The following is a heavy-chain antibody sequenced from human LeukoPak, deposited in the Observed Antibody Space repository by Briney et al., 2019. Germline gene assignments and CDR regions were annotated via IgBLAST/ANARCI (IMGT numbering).Heavy chain of an antibody. J-gene: IGHJ3*02. V-gene: IGHV1-8*01. CDR1: GYTFTSYD. Sequence: ASVKVSCKASGYTFTSYDINWVRQATGQGLEWMGWMNPNSGNTGYAQKFQGRVTMTRNTSISTAYMELSSLRSEDTAVYYCARREDPISSWYLFSDVAFDIWGQGTMVNVSS. CDR3: ARREDPISSWYLFSDVAFDI. CDR2: MNPNSGNT. D-gene: IGHD6-13*01.